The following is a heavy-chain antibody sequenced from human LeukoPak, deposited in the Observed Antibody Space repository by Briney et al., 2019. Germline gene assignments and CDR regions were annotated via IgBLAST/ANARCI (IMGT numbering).Heavy chain of an antibody. J-gene: IGHJ3*02. CDR3: ARLPDCSSTSCLDAFDI. V-gene: IGHV4-59*01. CDR2: IYYSGST. Sequence: SETLSLTCTVSGVSISSYYWSWIRQPPGKGLEWIGYIYYSGSTNYNPSLKSRVTISVDTSKNQISLKLSSVTAADTAVYYCARLPDCSSTSCLDAFDIWGQGTMVTVSS. D-gene: IGHD2-2*01. CDR1: GVSISSYY.